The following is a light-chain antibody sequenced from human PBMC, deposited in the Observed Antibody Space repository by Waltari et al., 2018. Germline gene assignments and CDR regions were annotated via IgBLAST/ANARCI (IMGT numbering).Light chain of an antibody. J-gene: IGLJ2*01. CDR1: KLEDKY. CDR2: QDT. V-gene: IGLV3-1*01. CDR3: QAWDSRTYVV. Sequence: SYELTQSPSLSVSPGQTATITCSGEKLEDKYVSWYQQKSGQSPVLVIFQDTRRPSGFPERFSGSSSGNTATLTISGTQTLDEADYYCQAWDSRTYVVFGGGTKVTVL.